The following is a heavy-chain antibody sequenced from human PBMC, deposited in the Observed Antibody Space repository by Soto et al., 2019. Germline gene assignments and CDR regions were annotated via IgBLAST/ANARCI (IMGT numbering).Heavy chain of an antibody. V-gene: IGHV2-70*01. D-gene: IGHD6-19*01. CDR1: GFSLSTSGMC. CDR2: IDWDDDK. Sequence: PTLVNPTQTLTLTCTFSGFSLSTSGMCVSWIRKPPGKAMEWLALIDWDDDKYYSTSLKTRLTISKDTSKNQVVLTMTNMDPVDTATYYCARIRIAVAGQRGYYYYGMDVWGQGTTVTVSS. CDR3: ARIRIAVAGQRGYYYYGMDV. J-gene: IGHJ6*02.